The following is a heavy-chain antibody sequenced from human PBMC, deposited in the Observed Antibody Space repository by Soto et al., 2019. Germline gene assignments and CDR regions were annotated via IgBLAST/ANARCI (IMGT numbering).Heavy chain of an antibody. D-gene: IGHD4-17*01. Sequence: QLQLRESGPGLVKPSETLSLTCTVSGGSIIGSGFHWAWIRQPPGKGLVWIGSIYYSGTANYSPSLKRRLAIGVDTSKNAFSLRLGAVTAADAAVYYSATRSGDYVGWFDPRGQGTRVTLAS. CDR2: IYYSGTA. V-gene: IGHV4-39*01. J-gene: IGHJ5*02. CDR1: GGSIIGSGFH. CDR3: ATRSGDYVGWFDP.